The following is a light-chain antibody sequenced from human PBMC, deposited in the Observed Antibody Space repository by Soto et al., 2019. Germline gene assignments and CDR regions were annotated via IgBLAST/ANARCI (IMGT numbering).Light chain of an antibody. J-gene: IGKJ2*01. Sequence: IQLTQSPSSLSASVGDRVTITCRASQGISSYLAWYQQKPGKAPKLLIYAASTLQSGVPSRFIGSGSGTDFTLTISSLQAEDFATYYCQQLNSYQYTFGQGTKLEIK. CDR3: QQLNSYQYT. CDR1: QGISSY. V-gene: IGKV1-9*01. CDR2: AAS.